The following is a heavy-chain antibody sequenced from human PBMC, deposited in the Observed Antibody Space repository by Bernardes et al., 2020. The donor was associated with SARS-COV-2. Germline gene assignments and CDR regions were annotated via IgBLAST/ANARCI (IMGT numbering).Heavy chain of an antibody. V-gene: IGHV3-11*01. CDR3: ATVGDSSIIH. CDR2: TSDSGDVI. J-gene: IGHJ4*02. D-gene: IGHD6-19*01. Sequence: GGSLRLSCAASGFTFNNIFMSWIRQAPGTGLEWVAYTSDSGDVIYHGDSVKGRFTISIDNAKNSLYLQMNSLRVEDTAVYYCATVGDSSIIHWGQGILVTVSS. CDR1: GFTFNNIF.